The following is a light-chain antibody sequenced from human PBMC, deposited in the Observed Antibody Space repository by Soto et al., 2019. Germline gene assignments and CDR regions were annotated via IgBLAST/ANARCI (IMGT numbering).Light chain of an antibody. Sequence: AIQMTQSPSSLSASVGDRVTITCRASQGIRNDLGWYQQKPGKAPKLLIYLASSLQSGVPSRFSGSGSGTDFTLNISSLQPADFATYYCLQDYNYPITFGQGTRLEIK. V-gene: IGKV1-6*01. CDR1: QGIRND. CDR2: LAS. J-gene: IGKJ5*01. CDR3: LQDYNYPIT.